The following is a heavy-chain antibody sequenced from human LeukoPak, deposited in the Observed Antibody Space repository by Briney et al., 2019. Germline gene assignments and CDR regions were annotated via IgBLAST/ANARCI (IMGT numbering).Heavy chain of an antibody. CDR2: IYPYNGDT. CDR1: GYTFTGYY. J-gene: IGHJ4*02. Sequence: ASVTVSCTASGYTFTGYYLHWVRQAPGQGLEWMGRIYPYNGDTTYAQKFQDRVILTRDTSISTAYMELSRLKSDDTAVYYCARGQGERELNWGQGTLVTVSS. CDR3: ARGQGERELN. V-gene: IGHV1-2*06. D-gene: IGHD1-26*01.